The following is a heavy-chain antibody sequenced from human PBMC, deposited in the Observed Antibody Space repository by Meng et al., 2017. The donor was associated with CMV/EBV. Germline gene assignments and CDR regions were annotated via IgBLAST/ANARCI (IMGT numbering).Heavy chain of an antibody. D-gene: IGHD1-7*01. CDR2: ISSSGSTI. CDR1: GFTFSSYE. V-gene: IGHV3-48*03. J-gene: IGHJ4*02. CDR3: ARERNWNSGVEYYFDY. Sequence: GESLKISCAASGFTFSSYEMNWVRQAPGKGLEWVSYISSSGSTIYYADSVKGRFTISRDNAKNSLYLQMNSLRAEDTAVYYCARERNWNSGVEYYFDYWGQGTLVTVSP.